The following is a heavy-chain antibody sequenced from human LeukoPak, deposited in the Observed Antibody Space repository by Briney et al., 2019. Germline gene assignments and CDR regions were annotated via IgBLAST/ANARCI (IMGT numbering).Heavy chain of an antibody. V-gene: IGHV3-48*02. CDR3: ASVFGVTRIDY. CDR2: ISSSSDTI. CDR1: GFTFSSYN. D-gene: IGHD3-3*01. J-gene: IGHJ4*02. Sequence: GGSLRLSCAASGFTFSSYNMNWVRQAPGKGLEWVSFISSSSDTIYYADSVKGRFTISRDNAKNPLFLQMNSLRDVDTAVYYCASVFGVTRIDYWGQGTLVTVSS.